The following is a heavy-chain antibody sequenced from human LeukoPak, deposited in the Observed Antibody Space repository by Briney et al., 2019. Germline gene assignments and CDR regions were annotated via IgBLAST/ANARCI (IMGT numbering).Heavy chain of an antibody. CDR2: IFSGGNT. Sequence: GGSLRLSCATSGFTVGSNYMSWVRQAPGRGLEWVSTIFSGGNTYYADSVKGRFTISRDTSRNTLYLQMSGLWVEDTAVYFCARELTWHYYEYWGQGTLVTVSS. J-gene: IGHJ4*02. CDR3: ARELTWHYYEY. D-gene: IGHD3-9*01. CDR1: GFTVGSNY. V-gene: IGHV3-53*01.